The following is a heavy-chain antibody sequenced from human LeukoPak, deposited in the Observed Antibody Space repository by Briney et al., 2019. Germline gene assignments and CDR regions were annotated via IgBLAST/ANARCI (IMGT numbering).Heavy chain of an antibody. D-gene: IGHD6-13*01. V-gene: IGHV1-69*13. CDR1: GGTFSSYA. CDR2: IIPIFGTA. CDR3: ASTIAAAGTWDY. J-gene: IGHJ4*02. Sequence: GASVKVSCKASGGTFSSYAISWVRQAPGQGLEWMGGIIPIFGTANYAQKFQGRVTITADESTSTAYMELSSLRSEDTAVYYCASTIAAAGTWDYWGQGTLVTVSS.